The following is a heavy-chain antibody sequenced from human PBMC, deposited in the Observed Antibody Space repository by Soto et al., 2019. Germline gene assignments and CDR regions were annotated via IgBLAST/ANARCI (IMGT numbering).Heavy chain of an antibody. J-gene: IGHJ4*02. V-gene: IGHV3-53*01. D-gene: IGHD2-2*01. CDR1: GFSVTSNY. CDR3: AIATRYFGSFVS. CDR2: LYTGVST. Sequence: EVQLVESGGGLIQPGGSLRLSCVASGFSVTSNYMTWVRQAPGKGLAFVSILYTGVSTYYSDSVKGRSTISRDTPKKTVFLQLNSLRAEETAIYYCAIATRYFGSFVSWRQGTMVSVAS.